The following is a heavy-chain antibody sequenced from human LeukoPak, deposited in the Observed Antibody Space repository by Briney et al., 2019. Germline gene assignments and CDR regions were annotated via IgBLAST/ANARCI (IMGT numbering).Heavy chain of an antibody. CDR3: ARGLYYYDSSGDDAFDI. V-gene: IGHV1-24*01. J-gene: IGHJ3*02. Sequence: ASVKVSCKVSGYTLTELSMHWVRQAPGKGLEWMGGFDPEDGETIYAQKFQGRVTMTEDTSTDTAYMELSRLRSDDTAVYYCARGLYYYDSSGDDAFDIWGQGTMVTVSS. D-gene: IGHD3-22*01. CDR2: FDPEDGET. CDR1: GYTLTELS.